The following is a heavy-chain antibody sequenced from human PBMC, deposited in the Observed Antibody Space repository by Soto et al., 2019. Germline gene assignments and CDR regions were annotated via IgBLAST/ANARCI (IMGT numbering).Heavy chain of an antibody. CDR1: GFTFSSYA. CDR3: AKDRVARLVVVPAAVIDY. Sequence: HPGGSLRLSCAASGFTFSSYAMSWVRQAPGKGLEWVSAISGSGGSTYYADSVKGRFTISRDNSKNTLYLQMNSLRAEDTAVYYCAKDRVARLVVVPAAVIDYWGQGTLVTVSS. V-gene: IGHV3-23*01. CDR2: ISGSGGST. J-gene: IGHJ4*02. D-gene: IGHD2-2*01.